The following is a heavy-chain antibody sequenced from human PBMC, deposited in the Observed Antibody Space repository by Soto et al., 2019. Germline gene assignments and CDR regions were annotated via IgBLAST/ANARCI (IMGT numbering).Heavy chain of an antibody. CDR1: GGSISSYY. J-gene: IGHJ4*02. CDR2: IYYSGST. CDR3: ASVKNWNVFDY. V-gene: IGHV4-59*01. D-gene: IGHD1-1*01. Sequence: SETLSLTCTVSGGSISSYYWSWIRQPPGKGLEWIGYIYYSGSTKYNPSLESRVTISIDTSKNQFSLKLISVTAADTAVYYCASVKNWNVFDYWGQGTLVTGSS.